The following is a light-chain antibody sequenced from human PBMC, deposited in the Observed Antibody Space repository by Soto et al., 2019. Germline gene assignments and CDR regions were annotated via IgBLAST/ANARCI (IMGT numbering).Light chain of an antibody. Sequence: IQLTPSPSTLSAWLSERFALPYRASQSISGWWAWYQQKSGKAPNLLIYKASRLESGVPSRFSGSGSGTEFTLTISSLQPGDFATYYCQHYNSYSEAFGQGTKVDIK. J-gene: IGKJ1*01. CDR3: QHYNSYSEA. V-gene: IGKV1-5*03. CDR2: KAS. CDR1: QSISGW.